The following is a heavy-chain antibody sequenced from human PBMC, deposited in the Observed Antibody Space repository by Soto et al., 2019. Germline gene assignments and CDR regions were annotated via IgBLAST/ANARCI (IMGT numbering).Heavy chain of an antibody. V-gene: IGHV1-3*01. CDR3: AREGLLLAGDY. D-gene: IGHD1-26*01. CDR1: GYSFRRYA. Sequence: VQLVQSGAEVKRPGASVRVSCKTSGYSFRRYAMNWVRQTPGQTLEWMGWISVANGKAKSAQHFEDRLTITRDTSTTTVYMQRTGLPSEDTAICFWAREGLLLAGDYWGQGTLVTVSS. CDR2: ISVANGKA. J-gene: IGHJ4*02.